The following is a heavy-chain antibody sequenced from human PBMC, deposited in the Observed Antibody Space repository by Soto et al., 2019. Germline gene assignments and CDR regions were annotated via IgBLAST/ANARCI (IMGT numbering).Heavy chain of an antibody. CDR1: GYSISSGYY. CDR3: ARAAVGATLGAFDI. J-gene: IGHJ3*02. CDR2: IYHSGST. Sequence: SETLSLTCAVSGYSISSGYYWGFIRQPPGEGLEGIGRIYHSGSTSYNPSLKSRVTISVDTSKNQFSLKLSSVTAADTAVYYCARAAVGATLGAFDIWGQGTMVTVSS. D-gene: IGHD1-26*01. V-gene: IGHV4-38-2*01.